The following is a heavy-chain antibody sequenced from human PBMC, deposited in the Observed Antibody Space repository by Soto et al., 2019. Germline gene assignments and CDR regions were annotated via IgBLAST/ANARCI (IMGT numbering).Heavy chain of an antibody. CDR1: GGSIISSSYY. CDR3: ARLPRRGYSSSWYL. CDR2: IYYSGST. J-gene: IGHJ4*02. D-gene: IGHD6-13*01. Sequence: SETLSLTCTVSGGSIISSSYYWGCIRQPPGKGLEWIGSIYYSGSTYYNPSPKSRVTISVDTSKNQFSLKLSSVTAADTAVYYCARLPRRGYSSSWYLWGQGTLVTVSS. V-gene: IGHV4-39*01.